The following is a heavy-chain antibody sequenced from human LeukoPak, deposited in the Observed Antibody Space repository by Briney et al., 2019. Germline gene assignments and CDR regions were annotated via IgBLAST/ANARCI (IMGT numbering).Heavy chain of an antibody. D-gene: IGHD6-13*01. Sequence: ASVKVSCKASGYTFTSYDINWVRQATGQGLEWMGWMNPNSGNTGYAQKFQGRVTMTRNTSISTAYMELSSLRSEDTAVYYCARRGSSWFNFYYYYGMDVWGQGTTVSVSS. V-gene: IGHV1-8*01. CDR1: GYTFTSYD. CDR2: MNPNSGNT. J-gene: IGHJ6*02. CDR3: ARRGSSWFNFYYYYGMDV.